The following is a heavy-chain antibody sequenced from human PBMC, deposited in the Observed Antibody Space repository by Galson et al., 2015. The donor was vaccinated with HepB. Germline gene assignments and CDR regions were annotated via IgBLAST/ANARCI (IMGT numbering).Heavy chain of an antibody. CDR1: GYKFTDNG. Sequence: SVKVSCKASGYKFTDNGISWVRQAPGQGLEWLGWISTYSGDTKYIQRLQGRVTMTRDTSTSTAYMELRRLRSDDTAVYYCARDRSHSLDYWGQGTLVTVSS. CDR2: ISTYSGDT. J-gene: IGHJ4*02. CDR3: ARDRSHSLDY. V-gene: IGHV1-18*04. D-gene: IGHD3-16*02.